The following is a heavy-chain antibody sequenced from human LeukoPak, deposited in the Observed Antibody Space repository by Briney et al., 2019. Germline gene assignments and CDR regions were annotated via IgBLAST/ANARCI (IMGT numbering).Heavy chain of an antibody. V-gene: IGHV1-2*06. CDR1: GYTLTDYY. CDR3: AGGHDSSGYYYSSGGYFDY. Sequence: ASVKVSCKASGYTLTDYYMHWVRQAPGQGLEWMGRINPNSGGTNYAQKFQGRVTMTRDTSISTVYMELSRLRSEDTAVYYCAGGHDSSGYYYSSGGYFDYWGQGTLVTVSS. CDR2: INPNSGGT. D-gene: IGHD3-22*01. J-gene: IGHJ4*02.